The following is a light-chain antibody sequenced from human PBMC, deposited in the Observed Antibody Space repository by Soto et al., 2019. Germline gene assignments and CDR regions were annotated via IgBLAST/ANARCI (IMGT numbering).Light chain of an antibody. V-gene: IGKV3-15*01. J-gene: IGKJ1*01. CDR3: QQYNNWPRT. CDR1: QGIKDY. CDR2: GAS. Sequence: ELVLTQSPGTLSVSPGERATLSCRASQGIKDYVAWFQQKPGQAPRLLIYGASTRATAIPARFSGSGSGTEFTLTISSLQSEDFAVYYCQQYNNWPRTFGQGTKVDIK.